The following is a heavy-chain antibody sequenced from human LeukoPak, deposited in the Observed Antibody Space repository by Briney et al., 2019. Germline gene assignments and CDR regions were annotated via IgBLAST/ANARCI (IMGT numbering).Heavy chain of an antibody. J-gene: IGHJ6*03. V-gene: IGHV1-3*02. CDR2: SNAGNGNT. D-gene: IGHD1-14*01. CDR1: GYTFTSYA. CDR3: ARDSENHYYYYMDV. Sequence: ASVKVSCKASGYTFTSYAMHWVRQAPGQRLEWMGWSNAGNGNTKYSQEFQGRVTITRDTSASTAYMELSSLRSEDMAVYYCARDSENHYYYYMDVWGKGTTVTVSS.